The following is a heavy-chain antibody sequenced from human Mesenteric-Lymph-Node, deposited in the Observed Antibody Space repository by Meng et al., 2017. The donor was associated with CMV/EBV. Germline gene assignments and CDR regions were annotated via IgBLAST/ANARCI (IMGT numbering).Heavy chain of an antibody. CDR2: INPNSGGT. Sequence: ASVKVSCKASGYTFTGYYMHWVRQAPGQGLEWMGWINPNSGGTNYAQKFQGSVTMTRDTSISTAYMELSRLRSDDTAVYYCARGKRYYDFWSGYSHFDYWGQGTLVTVSS. D-gene: IGHD3-3*01. CDR1: GYTFTGYY. CDR3: ARGKRYYDFWSGYSHFDY. J-gene: IGHJ4*02. V-gene: IGHV1-2*02.